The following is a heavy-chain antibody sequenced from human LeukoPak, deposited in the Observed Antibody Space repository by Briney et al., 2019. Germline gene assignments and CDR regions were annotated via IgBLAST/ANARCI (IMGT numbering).Heavy chain of an antibody. D-gene: IGHD6-19*01. J-gene: IGHJ4*02. Sequence: GGSLRLSCAASGFIFSSYALHWVRQAPGKGLEWVAFIRYDGINKYYADSVKGRFTISRDNSKNTLYLQMNSLRPEDTAVYYCATDSQWLVNWGQGTLVTVSS. CDR3: ATDSQWLVN. CDR1: GFIFSSYA. V-gene: IGHV3-30*02. CDR2: IRYDGINK.